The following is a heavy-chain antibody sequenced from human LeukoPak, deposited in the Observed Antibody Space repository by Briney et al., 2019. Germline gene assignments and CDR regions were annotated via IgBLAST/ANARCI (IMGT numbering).Heavy chain of an antibody. D-gene: IGHD2-15*01. CDR1: GESFSGFY. CDR2: INHGGST. CDR3: AREVVVVAAMDY. Sequence: SETLSLTCAVYGESFSGFYWSWIRQSPGKGLEWIGEINHGGSTNYNPSLKTRVTISVDTSKNQFSLKLSSVTAADTAVYYCAREVVVVAAMDYWGQGTLVTVSS. J-gene: IGHJ4*02. V-gene: IGHV4-34*01.